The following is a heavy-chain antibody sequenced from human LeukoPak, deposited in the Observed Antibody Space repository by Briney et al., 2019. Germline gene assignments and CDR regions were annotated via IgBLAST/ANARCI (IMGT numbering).Heavy chain of an antibody. CDR3: ARVGIVATLAFDY. CDR2: ISGSGGST. J-gene: IGHJ4*02. D-gene: IGHD5-12*01. V-gene: IGHV3-23*01. CDR1: GFTFSSYG. Sequence: GGTLRLSCAASGFTFSSYGMSWVRQAPGKGLEWVSAISGSGGSTYYADSVKGRFTISRDNAKNSLYLQMNSLRAEDTAVYYCARVGIVATLAFDYWGQGTLVTVSS.